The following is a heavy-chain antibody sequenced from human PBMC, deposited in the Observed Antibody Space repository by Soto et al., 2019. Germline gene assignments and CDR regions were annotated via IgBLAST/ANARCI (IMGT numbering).Heavy chain of an antibody. CDR3: AKDKGNYYDSSGYYY. Sequence: PGGSLRLSCAASGFTFSSYAMSWVRQAPGKGLEWVSAISGSGGSTYYADSVKGRFTTSRDNSKNTLYLQMSSLRAEDTAVYYCAKDKGNYYDSSGYYYWGQGTLVTVSS. D-gene: IGHD3-22*01. CDR2: ISGSGGST. J-gene: IGHJ4*02. CDR1: GFTFSSYA. V-gene: IGHV3-23*01.